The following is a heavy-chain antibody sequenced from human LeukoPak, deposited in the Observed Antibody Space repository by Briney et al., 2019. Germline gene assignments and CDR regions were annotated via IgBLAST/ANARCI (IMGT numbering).Heavy chain of an antibody. CDR2: ISSDGSST. J-gene: IGHJ4*02. V-gene: IGHV3-74*01. D-gene: IGHD3-10*01. CDR3: ARAAGGSEDY. Sequence: GGSLRLSCAASGFTFSSYWMHWVRQAPGKGLVWVSHISSDGSSTSYADSVKGRFTISRDNAKNTLYLQMNGLRAEDTAVYYCARAAGGSEDYWGQGTLVTVSS. CDR1: GFTFSSYW.